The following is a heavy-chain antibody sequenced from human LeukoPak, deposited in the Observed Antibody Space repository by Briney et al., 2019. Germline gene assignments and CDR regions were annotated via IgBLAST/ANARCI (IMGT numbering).Heavy chain of an antibody. CDR3: ARASFNVVFGNWFDP. D-gene: IGHD2-8*01. CDR1: SGSIGSSSNY. V-gene: IGHV4-39*01. J-gene: IGHJ5*02. Sequence: SETLSLTCTVSSGSIGSSSNYWGWIRQAPGKGLEWIGNVYYSGSTFYNPSLKGRVTISVNTSKNQFSLKLRSVTAADTAIYYCARASFNVVFGNWFDPWGQGTLVTVSS. CDR2: VYYSGST.